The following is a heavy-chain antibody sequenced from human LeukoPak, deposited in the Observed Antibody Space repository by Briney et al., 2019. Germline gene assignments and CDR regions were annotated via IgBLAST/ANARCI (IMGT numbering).Heavy chain of an antibody. V-gene: IGHV4-59*01. D-gene: IGHD3-10*01. J-gene: IGHJ3*02. CDR3: ARDRGVVPDAFDI. CDR1: GGPISSFF. CDR2: VYNSGIT. Sequence: PSEALSLTCTVSGGPISSFFWSWVRQPPGKGLEWIGYVYNSGITKYNSSLKSQVTITVDTSKNQFSLNLSSVTAADTAVYFCARDRGVVPDAFDIWGQGTVVTVSS.